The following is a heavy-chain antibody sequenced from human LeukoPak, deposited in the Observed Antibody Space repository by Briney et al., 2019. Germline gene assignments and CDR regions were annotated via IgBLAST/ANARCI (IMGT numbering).Heavy chain of an antibody. D-gene: IGHD1-20*01. V-gene: IGHV4-59*01. CDR1: GGSISSYY. CDR3: ARAGNWNDPYYYYYYMDV. Sequence: SETLSLTCTVSGGSISSYYWSWIRQPPRKGLEWLGYIYYSGSTNYNPSLKSRVTIAVDTSKNQFSLKLSSVTAADTAVYYCARAGNWNDPYYYYYYMDVWGKGTTVTISS. J-gene: IGHJ6*03. CDR2: IYYSGST.